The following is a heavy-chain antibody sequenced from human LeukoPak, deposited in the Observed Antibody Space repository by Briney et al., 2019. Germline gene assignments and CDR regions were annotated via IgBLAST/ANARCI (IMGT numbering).Heavy chain of an antibody. D-gene: IGHD2-15*01. V-gene: IGHV3-23*01. CDR3: AKGGGDYYYYMDV. CDR2: IHKTGDYT. J-gene: IGHJ6*03. CDR1: GFTFNNYA. Sequence: PGGSLRLSCAASGFTFNNYALSWVRQAPGKGLEWVSAIHKTGDYTYYTDSVKGRFTISRDNSKNTLYLQMNSLRAEDTAVYYCAKGGGDYYYYMDVWGKGTTVTVSS.